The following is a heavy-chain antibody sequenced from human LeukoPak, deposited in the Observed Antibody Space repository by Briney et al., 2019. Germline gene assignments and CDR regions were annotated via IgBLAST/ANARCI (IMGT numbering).Heavy chain of an antibody. CDR3: AKELELYYYYGMDV. V-gene: IGHV3-30*18. J-gene: IGHJ6*02. CDR2: ISYDGSNK. D-gene: IGHD1-7*01. CDR1: GFTFSSYG. Sequence: GGSLRLSCAASGFTFSSYGMHWVRQAPGKGLEWVAVISYDGSNKYYADSVKGRFTISRDNSKNTLYLQMNSLRAEDTAVYYCAKELELYYYYGMDVWGQGTTVTVPS.